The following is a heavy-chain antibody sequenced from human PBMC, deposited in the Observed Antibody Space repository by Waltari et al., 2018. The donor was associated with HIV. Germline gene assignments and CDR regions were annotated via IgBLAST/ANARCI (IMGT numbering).Heavy chain of an antibody. CDR3: ARVAQDYYGSGGRFDP. V-gene: IGHV3-74*01. CDR1: GFTFSSYW. D-gene: IGHD3-10*01. Sequence: EVQLVESGGGLVQPGGSLRLSCAASGFTFSSYWMHWVRQAPGKGLVWVSRINSDGSSTSYADSVKGRFTISRDNAKNTLYLQMNSLTVDDTAVYYCARVAQDYYGSGGRFDPWGQGTLVTVSS. CDR2: INSDGSST. J-gene: IGHJ5*02.